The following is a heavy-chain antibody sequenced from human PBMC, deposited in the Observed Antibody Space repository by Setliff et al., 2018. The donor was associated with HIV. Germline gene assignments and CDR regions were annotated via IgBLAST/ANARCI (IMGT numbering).Heavy chain of an antibody. CDR1: GFTFSAYA. CDR3: GSSDGSGTLRISRY. CDR2: ISTNGDST. D-gene: IGHD3-10*01. V-gene: IGHV3-64*02. J-gene: IGHJ4*02. Sequence: GGSLRLSCAASGFTFSAYAMHWVRQAPGKGLEYLSAISTNGDSTYYADSVKGRFTISRDNSKNTLYLQMGSLRTEDMAMYYCGSSDGSGTLRISRYWGQGTLVTVSS.